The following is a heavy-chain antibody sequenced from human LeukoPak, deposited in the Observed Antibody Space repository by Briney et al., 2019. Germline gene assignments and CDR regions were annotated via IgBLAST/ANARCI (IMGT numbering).Heavy chain of an antibody. V-gene: IGHV3-48*04. CDR2: ISSSSSTI. Sequence: GGSLRLSCAASGFTFSSYSMNWVRQAPGKGLEWVSYISSSSSTIYYADSVKGRFTISRDNAKNSLYLRMNSLRAEDTAVYYCARELLLRYFDWLGQGTLVTVSS. CDR1: GFTFSSYS. D-gene: IGHD3-9*01. J-gene: IGHJ4*02. CDR3: ARELLLRYFDW.